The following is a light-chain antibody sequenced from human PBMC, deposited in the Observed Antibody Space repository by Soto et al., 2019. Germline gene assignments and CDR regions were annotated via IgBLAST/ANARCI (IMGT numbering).Light chain of an antibody. J-gene: IGLJ2*01. V-gene: IGLV2-14*01. Sequence: QSVLTQPASVSGSLGQSIAFSCTGTSSDIGDYNYVSWYQQLPGKAPKLMIYDVSNRPSGVSDRFSGSVSGNTASLTISGLQPEDEADYYCISYAGSTTVLFGGGTKRTVL. CDR1: SSDIGDYNY. CDR2: DVS. CDR3: ISYAGSTTVL.